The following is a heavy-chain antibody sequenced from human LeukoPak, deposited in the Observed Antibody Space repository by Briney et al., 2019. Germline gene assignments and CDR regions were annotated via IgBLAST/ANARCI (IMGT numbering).Heavy chain of an antibody. V-gene: IGHV4-38-2*02. J-gene: IGHJ4*02. CDR2: IYHSGST. CDR1: GYSISSGYY. CDR3: ARDAQSPFSGSFDY. D-gene: IGHD1-26*01. Sequence: PSETLSLTCTVSGYSISSGYYWGWIRQPPGKGLEWIGSIYHSGSTYYNPSVKSRVTISVDTSKNQFSLKLSSVTAADTAVYYCARDAQSPFSGSFDYWGQGTLVTVSS.